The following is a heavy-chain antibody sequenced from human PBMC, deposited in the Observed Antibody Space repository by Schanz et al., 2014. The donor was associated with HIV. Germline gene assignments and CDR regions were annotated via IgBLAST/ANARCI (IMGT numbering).Heavy chain of an antibody. CDR1: GFNFNNYA. CDR3: AREREESIAYYYYGMDV. J-gene: IGHJ6*02. Sequence: VQLVESGGGVVQPGRSLRLSCAASGFNFNNYAMTWVRQAPGKGLEWVSSISSSSTYIYYAGSVKGRFAISRDKSKNTLYLQMNSLRVEDTAVYYCAREREESIAYYYYGMDVWGQGTAVTVSS. D-gene: IGHD1-26*01. V-gene: IGHV3-21*02. CDR2: ISSSSTYI.